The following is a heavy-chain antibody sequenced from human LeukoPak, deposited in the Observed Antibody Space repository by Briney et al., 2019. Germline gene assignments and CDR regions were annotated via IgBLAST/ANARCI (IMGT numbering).Heavy chain of an antibody. CDR2: IYYSGST. Sequence: SETLSLTCTVSGGSISTYYWSWIRQPPGKGLEWIGYIYYSGSTNYNPSLKSRVIISVDTSKNQFSLKLSSVAAADTAVYYCARDYGDYFDYWGQGTLVSVSS. J-gene: IGHJ4*02. D-gene: IGHD4-17*01. V-gene: IGHV4-59*01. CDR3: ARDYGDYFDY. CDR1: GGSISTYY.